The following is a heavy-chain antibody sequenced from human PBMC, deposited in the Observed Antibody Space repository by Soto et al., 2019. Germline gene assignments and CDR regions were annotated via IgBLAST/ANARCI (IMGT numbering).Heavy chain of an antibody. J-gene: IGHJ4*02. CDR3: ARERTGATTFFDY. D-gene: IGHD1-26*01. Sequence: PSETLSLTCTVSGGSVSIGSYYWSWIRQPPGKGLEWIGYIYYSGNSHYNPSLKSRVTISLDTSKNQFSLKLSSVSAAETAVYYCARERTGATTFFDYWGQGTVVTVSS. CDR1: GGSVSIGSYY. V-gene: IGHV4-61*01. CDR2: IYYSGNS.